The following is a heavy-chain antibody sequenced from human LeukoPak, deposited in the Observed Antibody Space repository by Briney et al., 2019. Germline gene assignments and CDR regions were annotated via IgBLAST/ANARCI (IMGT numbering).Heavy chain of an antibody. CDR1: GYSISSGYY. V-gene: IGHV4-38-2*01. CDR2: IYHSGST. Sequence: PSETLSLTCAVSGYSISSGYYWGWIRQLPGKGLEWIGSIYHSGSTYYNPSLKSRVTISVDTSKNQFSLKLSTVTAADTAVYYCARAKTTVTTWFDPWGQGTLVTVSS. J-gene: IGHJ5*02. D-gene: IGHD4-17*01. CDR3: ARAKTTVTTWFDP.